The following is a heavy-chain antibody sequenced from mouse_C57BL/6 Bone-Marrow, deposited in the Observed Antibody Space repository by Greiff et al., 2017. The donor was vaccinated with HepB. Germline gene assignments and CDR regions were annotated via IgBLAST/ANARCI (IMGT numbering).Heavy chain of an antibody. Sequence: VQLQQPGAELVMPGASVKLSCKASGYTFTSYWMHWVKQRPGQGLEWIGEIDPSDSYTNYNQKFKGKSTLTVDKSSSTAYMQLSSLTSEDSAVYYCARDLYSNYFGYWGQGTTLTVSS. J-gene: IGHJ2*01. D-gene: IGHD2-5*01. V-gene: IGHV1-69*01. CDR1: GYTFTSYW. CDR3: ARDLYSNYFGY. CDR2: IDPSDSYT.